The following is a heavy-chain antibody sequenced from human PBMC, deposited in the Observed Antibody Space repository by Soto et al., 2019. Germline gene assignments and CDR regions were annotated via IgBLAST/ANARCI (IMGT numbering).Heavy chain of an antibody. D-gene: IGHD4-4*01. CDR2: IYYSGST. V-gene: IGHV4-39*01. CDR1: GGSISSSSYY. Sequence: SETLSLTCTVSGGSISSSSYYWVWIRQPPGKGLEWIGSIYYSGSTYYNPSLKSRVTISVDTSRNQFSLKLSSVTAADTAVYYCARVGWSNYEYYYYGMYVWGQGTTVTVSS. CDR3: ARVGWSNYEYYYYGMYV. J-gene: IGHJ6*02.